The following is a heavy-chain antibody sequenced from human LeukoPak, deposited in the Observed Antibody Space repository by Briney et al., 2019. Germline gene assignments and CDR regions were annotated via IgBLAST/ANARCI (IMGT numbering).Heavy chain of an antibody. D-gene: IGHD3-3*01. J-gene: IGHJ5*02. V-gene: IGHV3-48*03. Sequence: HPGGSLRLSCGASGFTFSSYEMNWVRQAPGKGLEWVSYISSSGSTIYYADSVKGRFTISRDNAKNSLYLQMNSLRAEDTAVYYCARVFSYPLRAPFDPWGQGTLVTVSS. CDR2: ISSSGSTI. CDR3: ARVFSYPLRAPFDP. CDR1: GFTFSSYE.